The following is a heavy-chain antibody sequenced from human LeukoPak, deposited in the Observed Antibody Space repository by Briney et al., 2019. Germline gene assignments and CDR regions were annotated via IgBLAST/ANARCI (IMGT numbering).Heavy chain of an antibody. J-gene: IGHJ4*02. Sequence: GGSLRLSCAASGFTFRNYWMSWVRQAPGKGLEWVAKIKADGSEKYYVDSVKGRFTISKDNAKNSLYLQMNSLRAEDTAVYYCATEDYFRLDYWGQGTLVTVSS. CDR1: GFTFRNYW. D-gene: IGHD2/OR15-2a*01. CDR3: ATEDYFRLDY. V-gene: IGHV3-7*01. CDR2: IKADGSEK.